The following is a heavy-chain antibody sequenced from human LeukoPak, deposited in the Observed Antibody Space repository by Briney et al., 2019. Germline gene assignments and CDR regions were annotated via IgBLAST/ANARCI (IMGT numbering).Heavy chain of an antibody. CDR2: IYSSGGT. Sequence: PSETLSLTCTVSVGSISSYYWSWIRQPPGKGLEWIAFIYSSGGTNYNPSLKSRVTISVDTSKNQFSLRLSAVAAADTAVYYCARHSGLLYFDYWGQGNLVTVSS. D-gene: IGHD3-10*01. CDR1: VGSISSYY. J-gene: IGHJ4*02. CDR3: ARHSGLLYFDY. V-gene: IGHV4-59*08.